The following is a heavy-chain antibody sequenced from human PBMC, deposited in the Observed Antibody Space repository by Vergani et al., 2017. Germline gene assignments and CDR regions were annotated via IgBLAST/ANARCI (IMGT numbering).Heavy chain of an antibody. D-gene: IGHD6-6*01. Sequence: QVQLQQWGAGVVKPSGTLSLTCAVFGESFSSFYWSWIRQPPGKGLEWVGLIYYDGSNAYYADSVKGRFTISRDNAKNSLYLQMNSLRAEDTAVYYCAGYTPRSSSQVHRVDPWGQGTLVTVSS. CDR3: AGYTPRSSSQVHRVDP. CDR1: GESFSSFY. J-gene: IGHJ5*02. V-gene: IGHV3-33*03. CDR2: IYYDGSNA.